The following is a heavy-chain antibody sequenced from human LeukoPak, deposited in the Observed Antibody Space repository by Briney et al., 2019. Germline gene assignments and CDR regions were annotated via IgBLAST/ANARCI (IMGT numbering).Heavy chain of an antibody. J-gene: IGHJ3*01. CDR2: IYSGGST. D-gene: IGHD3-22*01. Sequence: HPGGSLRLSCAASGFTFSSYSMNWVRQAPGKGLEWASVIYSGGSTGYADSVKGRFILSRDNSKNTLYLQMNSLRVEDTAVYYCARDRADSSGYYFGSLWGQGTMVTVSS. V-gene: IGHV3-53*01. CDR1: GFTFSSYS. CDR3: ARDRADSSGYYFGSL.